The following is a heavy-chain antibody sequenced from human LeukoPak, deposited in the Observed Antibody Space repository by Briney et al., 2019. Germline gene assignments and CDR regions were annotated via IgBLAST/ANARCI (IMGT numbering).Heavy chain of an antibody. CDR1: GGSISSYY. V-gene: IGHV4-59*01. CDR2: IYYSGST. D-gene: IGHD6-19*01. CDR3: ARVAYSSGWYYFDY. J-gene: IGHJ4*02. Sequence: RPSETLSLTCTVSGGSISSYYWSWIRQPPGKGLEWIGYIYYSGSTNYNPSLKSRVAISVDTSKNQFSLKLSSVTAADTAVYYCARVAYSSGWYYFDYGGQGTLVTVSS.